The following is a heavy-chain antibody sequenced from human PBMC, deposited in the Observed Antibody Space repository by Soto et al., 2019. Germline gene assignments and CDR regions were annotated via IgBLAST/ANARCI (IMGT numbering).Heavy chain of an antibody. CDR3: ARVCGGDCHYGMDV. CDR1: GGSISSGGYY. D-gene: IGHD2-21*02. CDR2: IYYSGST. Sequence: SETLSLTCTVSGGSISSGGYYWSWIRQRPGKGLEWIGYIYYSGSTYYNPSLKSRVTISVDTSKNQFSLKLSSVTAADTAVYYCARVCGGDCHYGMDVWGQGTTVT. J-gene: IGHJ6*02. V-gene: IGHV4-31*03.